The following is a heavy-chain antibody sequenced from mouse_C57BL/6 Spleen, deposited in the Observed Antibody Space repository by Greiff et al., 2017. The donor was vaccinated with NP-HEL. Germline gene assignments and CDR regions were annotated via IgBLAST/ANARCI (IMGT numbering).Heavy chain of an antibody. V-gene: IGHV1-64*01. CDR1: GYTFTSYW. J-gene: IGHJ4*01. CDR2: IHPNSGSN. Sequence: QVQLQQPGAELVKPGASVKLSCKASGYTFTSYWMHWVKQRPGQGLEWIGMIHPNSGSNNYNETFKSKATLTVDKSSSTAYMQLSSLTSEDSAVYYCARSGYSNYFYYAMDYWGQGTSVTVSS. CDR3: ARSGYSNYFYYAMDY. D-gene: IGHD2-5*01.